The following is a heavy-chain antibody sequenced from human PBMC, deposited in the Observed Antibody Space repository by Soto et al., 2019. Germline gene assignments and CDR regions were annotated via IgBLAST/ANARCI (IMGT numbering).Heavy chain of an antibody. D-gene: IGHD2-2*02. J-gene: IGHJ5*02. CDR1: GYTFTSYG. V-gene: IGHV1-18*01. CDR3: ARDFIYCSSTSCYIQHNWFDP. Sequence: ASVKVSCKASGYTFTSYGISWVRQAPGQGLEWMGWISAYNGNTNYAQKLQGRVTMTTDTSTSTAYMELRSLRSDDTAVYYCARDFIYCSSTSCYIQHNWFDPWGQGTLVTV. CDR2: ISAYNGNT.